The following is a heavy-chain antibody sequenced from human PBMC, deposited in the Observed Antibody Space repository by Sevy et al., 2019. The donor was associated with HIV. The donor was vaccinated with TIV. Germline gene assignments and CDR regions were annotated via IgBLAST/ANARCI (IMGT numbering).Heavy chain of an antibody. J-gene: IGHJ4*02. CDR1: GFTFSSYW. Sequence: GGSLRLSCAASGFTFSSYWMSWVRQAPGKGLEWVATMKEDGSERNYVDSVKGRFTISRDNAKNSLYLQMNSLRAEDTAVYYCARESYFYDTTTFPENDYWGRGTLVTVSS. V-gene: IGHV3-7*01. CDR2: MKEDGSER. CDR3: ARESYFYDTTTFPENDY. D-gene: IGHD3-22*01.